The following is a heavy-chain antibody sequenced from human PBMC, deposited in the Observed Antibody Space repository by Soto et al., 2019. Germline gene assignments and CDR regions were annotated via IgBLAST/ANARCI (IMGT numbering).Heavy chain of an antibody. CDR2: IRAYNGNT. Sequence: QVQLVQSGAEVKKPGASVKVSCKASGYTFTSYGISWVRQAPGQGLGWMGWIRAYNGNTNYAQKLKGRITTTTDPSTSTDYMELRSLGSDNTAVYYCARGLGASYAFDIWGQGTMVTVSS. D-gene: IGHD1-26*01. CDR3: ARGLGASYAFDI. J-gene: IGHJ3*02. CDR1: GYTFTSYG. V-gene: IGHV1-18*01.